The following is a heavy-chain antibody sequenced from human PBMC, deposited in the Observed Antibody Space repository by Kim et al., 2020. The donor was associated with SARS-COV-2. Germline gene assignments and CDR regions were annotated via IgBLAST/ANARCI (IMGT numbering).Heavy chain of an antibody. CDR3: AREADTPSRLLNYYYYMDV. CDR1: GGTFSSYA. CDR2: IIPILGIA. D-gene: IGHD5-18*01. J-gene: IGHJ6*03. Sequence: ASVKVSCKASGGTFSSYAISWVRQAPGQGLEWMGRIIPILGIANYAQKFQGRVTITADKSTSTAYMELSSLRSEDTAVYYCAREADTPSRLLNYYYYMDVWGKGTTVTVSS. V-gene: IGHV1-69*04.